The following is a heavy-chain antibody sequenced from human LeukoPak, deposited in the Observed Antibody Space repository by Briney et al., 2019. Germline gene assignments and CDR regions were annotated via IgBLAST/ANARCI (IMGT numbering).Heavy chain of an antibody. CDR2: IKQDGSEK. J-gene: IGHJ4*02. V-gene: IGHV3-7*03. CDR1: GFTFSSYW. Sequence: SGGSLRLSCAASGFTFSSYWMSWVRQAPGKGLEWVANIKQDGSEKYYVDSVKGRFTISRDNSKDTLYLQMNSLRVEDTAVYYCASLYSSSWSPLGYWGQGTLVTVSS. D-gene: IGHD6-13*01. CDR3: ASLYSSSWSPLGY.